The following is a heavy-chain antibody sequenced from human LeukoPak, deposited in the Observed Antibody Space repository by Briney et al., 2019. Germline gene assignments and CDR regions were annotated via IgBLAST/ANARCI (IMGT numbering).Heavy chain of an antibody. V-gene: IGHV4-4*07. D-gene: IGHD4-23*01. J-gene: IGHJ4*02. Sequence: NSSETLSLTCSVSGGSMSYNHWSWIRQSAGKQLEWIGRIFASGATTYNPSLKSRVTMSIDTSKKQFSLQITSVTAADTAVYYCARDDSRGAVVYFDFWGQGTLATVSS. CDR1: GGSMSYNH. CDR2: IFASGAT. CDR3: ARDDSRGAVVYFDF.